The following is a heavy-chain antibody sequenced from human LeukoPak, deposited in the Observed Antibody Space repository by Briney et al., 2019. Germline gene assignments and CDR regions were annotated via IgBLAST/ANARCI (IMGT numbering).Heavy chain of an antibody. Sequence: GGSLRLSCAASGFTFSSYAMHWVRQAPGKGLEWVAVISYDGSNKYYADSVKGRFTISRDNSKNTLYLQMNSLRAEDTAVYYCARGPKGYGMDVWGQGTTVIVSS. CDR1: GFTFSSYA. V-gene: IGHV3-30-3*01. CDR3: ARGPKGYGMDV. CDR2: ISYDGSNK. J-gene: IGHJ6*02.